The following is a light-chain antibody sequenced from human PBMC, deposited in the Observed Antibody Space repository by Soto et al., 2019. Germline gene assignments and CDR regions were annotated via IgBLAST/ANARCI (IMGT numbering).Light chain of an antibody. V-gene: IGLV1-51*01. J-gene: IGLJ3*02. CDR1: SSNIGSNL. Sequence: QSVLTQPPSVSAAPGQKVTIPCSGSSSNIGSNLVSWYQQLPGTAPKLLIYDNDKRPSGIPDRFSGSKSGTSASLGITGLQTGDEAEYSCATWDSSLSAWLFGGGTKLTVL. CDR2: DND. CDR3: ATWDSSLSAWL.